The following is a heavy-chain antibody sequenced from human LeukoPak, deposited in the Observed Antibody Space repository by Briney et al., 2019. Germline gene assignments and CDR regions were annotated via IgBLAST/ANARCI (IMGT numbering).Heavy chain of an antibody. Sequence: GGSLRLSCAASGFTFDDYAMHWVRQAPGKGLEWVSGISWNGGSIGYADSVKGRFTTSRDNAKNSLYLQMNSLRAEDTALYYCAKGIITMVRGAVDYWGQGTLVTVSS. D-gene: IGHD3-10*01. V-gene: IGHV3-9*01. CDR1: GFTFDDYA. CDR3: AKGIITMVRGAVDY. J-gene: IGHJ4*02. CDR2: ISWNGGSI.